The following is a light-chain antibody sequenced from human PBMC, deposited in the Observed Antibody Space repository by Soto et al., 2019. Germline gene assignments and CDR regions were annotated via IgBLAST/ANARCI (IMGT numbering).Light chain of an antibody. CDR2: AAS. J-gene: IGKJ1*01. CDR3: QKYNSAPWT. V-gene: IGKV1-27*01. CDR1: QGISNY. Sequence: DIQMTQAPSSLSASVGDRVTITFRASQGISNYLAWYQQKPGKVPKLLIYAASTLQAGVPSRFSGSGSGTDFTLNISCLQPEDVATYYCQKYNSAPWTFGQGTKVEIK.